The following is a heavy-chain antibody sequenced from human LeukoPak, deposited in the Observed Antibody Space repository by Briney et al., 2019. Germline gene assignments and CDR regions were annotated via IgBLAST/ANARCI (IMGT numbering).Heavy chain of an antibody. CDR3: VKGGHSSGWPNWLDP. CDR2: IRFDGSNE. J-gene: IGHJ5*02. V-gene: IGHV3-30*02. D-gene: IGHD6-19*01. Sequence: GGSLRLSCVASGFTFSAYDMHWVRQTPGKGLEWVAFIRFDGSNEGYTDSVKGRFAISRNNSKSTLYLQINSLRPDDTAMYYCVKGGHSSGWPNWLDPWDQGTLVTVSS. CDR1: GFTFSAYD.